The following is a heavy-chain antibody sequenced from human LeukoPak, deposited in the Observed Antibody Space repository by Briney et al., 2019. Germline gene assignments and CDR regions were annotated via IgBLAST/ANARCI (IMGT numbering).Heavy chain of an antibody. CDR1: GGSFSGYY. Sequence: SETLSLTCAVYGGSFSGYYWSWIRQPPGKGLEWIGYIYYSGSTNYNPSLKSRVTISVDTSKNQFSLKLSSVTAADTAVYYCARVSGGDYYEIDYWGQGTLVTVSS. CDR2: IYYSGST. V-gene: IGHV4-59*01. J-gene: IGHJ4*02. D-gene: IGHD3-22*01. CDR3: ARVSGGDYYEIDY.